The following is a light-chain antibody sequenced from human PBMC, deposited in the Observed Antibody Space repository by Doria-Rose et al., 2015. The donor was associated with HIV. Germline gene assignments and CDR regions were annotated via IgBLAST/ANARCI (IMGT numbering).Light chain of an antibody. CDR2: DGS. CDR1: QSFSSTY. CDR3: HQYCTSWT. Sequence: EIVMTQSPGTLSLSPGERATLSCRASQSFSSTYLAWYQQKPGQAPSLLIYDGSTRATGIPDRSSASGSGTDFTLTINRLEPEDFALYYCHQYCTSWTFGQGTKVEI. V-gene: IGKV3-20*01. J-gene: IGKJ1*01.